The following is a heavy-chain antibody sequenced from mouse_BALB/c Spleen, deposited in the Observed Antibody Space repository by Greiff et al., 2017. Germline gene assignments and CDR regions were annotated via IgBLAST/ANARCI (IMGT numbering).Heavy chain of an antibody. CDR3: ARDGGQLGRYFDV. CDR1: GFTFSSYA. Sequence: EVQLVESGGGLVKPGGSLKLSCAASGFTFSSYAMSWVRQSPEKRLEWVAEISSGGSYTYYPDTVTGRFTISRDNAKNTLYLEMSSLRSEDTAMYYCARDGGQLGRYFDVWGAGTTVTVSS. J-gene: IGHJ1*01. V-gene: IGHV5-9-4*01. D-gene: IGHD4-1*02. CDR2: ISSGGSYT.